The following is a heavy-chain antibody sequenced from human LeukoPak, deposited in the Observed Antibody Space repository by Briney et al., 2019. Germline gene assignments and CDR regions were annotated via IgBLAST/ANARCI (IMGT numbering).Heavy chain of an antibody. V-gene: IGHV1-69*01. CDR3: ARDPYGGKVDGYYYYYYGMDV. CDR2: IIPIFGTA. CDR1: GGTFSSYA. D-gene: IGHD4-23*01. J-gene: IGHJ6*02. Sequence: SVKVSCKASGGTFSSYAINWVRQAPGQGLEWMGGIIPIFGTANYAQKFQGRVTITADESTSTAYMELSSLRSENTAVYYCARDPYGGKVDGYYYYYYGMDVWGQGTTVTVSS.